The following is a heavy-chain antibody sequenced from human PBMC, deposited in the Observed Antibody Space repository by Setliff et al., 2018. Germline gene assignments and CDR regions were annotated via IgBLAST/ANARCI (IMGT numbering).Heavy chain of an antibody. Sequence: ASETLSLTCAVYGDSFSDYYWSWIRQPPGKGLEWIEEINHRGSTNYSPSLRSRVTMSVDTSKKQLSLKLSTVTAADTAIYYCARLVRFCTKIACQRLSGAEHWGQGTLVTVSS. CDR1: GDSFSDYY. V-gene: IGHV4-34*01. D-gene: IGHD2-8*01. CDR2: INHRGST. J-gene: IGHJ4*02. CDR3: ARLVRFCTKIACQRLSGAEH.